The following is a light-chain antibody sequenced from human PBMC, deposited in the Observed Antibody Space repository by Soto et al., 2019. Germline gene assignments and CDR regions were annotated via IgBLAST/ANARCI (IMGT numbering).Light chain of an antibody. CDR3: GTWDSSLSACV. J-gene: IGLJ2*01. CDR2: DNN. Sequence: QSVLTQPPSVSAAPGQKVTISCSGSSSNIGNNYVSWYQQLPGTAPKLLIYDNNKRPSVIPDRFSGSKSGTSATLGITGLQTGDEADYYCGTWDSSLSACVFGGGTKLTVL. CDR1: SSNIGNNY. V-gene: IGLV1-51*01.